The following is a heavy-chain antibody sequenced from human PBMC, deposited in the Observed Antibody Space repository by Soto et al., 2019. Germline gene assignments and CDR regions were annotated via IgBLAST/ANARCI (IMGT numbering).Heavy chain of an antibody. Sequence: QVQLVQSGAEVQKPGASVKVSCKASGYTLSGYYRSWVRQAPGQGLEWMGWLNPNSGDTKSAQTFKGKITMTSDTTINTVYMEMNRLRVDDTVVYYWAIIPRLEPFDYWGQGTLVTVSS. V-gene: IGHV1-2*02. CDR3: AIIPRLEPFDY. J-gene: IGHJ4*02. CDR1: GYTLSGYY. CDR2: LNPNSGDT. D-gene: IGHD3-22*01.